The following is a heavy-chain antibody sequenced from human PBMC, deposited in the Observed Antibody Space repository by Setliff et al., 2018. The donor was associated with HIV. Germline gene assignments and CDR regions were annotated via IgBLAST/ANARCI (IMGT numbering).Heavy chain of an antibody. CDR2: IDADNGNT. CDR3: ARAGGFCNAATCLRGYDAFDI. CDR1: GYTLTSYA. V-gene: IGHV1-18*01. Sequence: ASVKVSCKASGYTLTSYAITWVRQAPGQGLEWVGWIDADNGNTNYAQKFRGRVTVTTDTSTSTAYMELRSLRSDDTAVYYCARAGGFCNAATCLRGYDAFDIWGQGTTVTVSS. D-gene: IGHD2-15*01. J-gene: IGHJ3*02.